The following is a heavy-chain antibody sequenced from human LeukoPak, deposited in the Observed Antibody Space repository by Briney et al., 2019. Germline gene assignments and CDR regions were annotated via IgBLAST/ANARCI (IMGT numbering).Heavy chain of an antibody. J-gene: IGHJ4*02. CDR1: GFTFTSSA. CDR3: AKEERESEDIVAVPAVGY. Sequence: PGGSLRLSCGASGFTFTSSAMTWVRQAPGKGLEWVSAISSGGTPYYAASVRGRFIISRDTSTNTLYLQVKSLTAEDTAVYYCAKEERESEDIVAVPAVGYWGQGTLVTVSS. V-gene: IGHV3-23*01. D-gene: IGHD2-2*01. CDR2: ISSGGTP.